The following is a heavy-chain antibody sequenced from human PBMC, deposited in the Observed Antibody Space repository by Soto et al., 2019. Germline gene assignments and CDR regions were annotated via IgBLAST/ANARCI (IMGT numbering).Heavy chain of an antibody. CDR2: IYYSGST. Sequence: SETLSLTCTVSGGSISSGGYYWSWIRQHPGKGLEWIGYIYYSGSTYYNPSLKSRVSISVDTSKNQLSLKLSSVTAADTAVYYCARERYSYGSGSYLDYWGQGTLVTVSS. D-gene: IGHD3-10*01. J-gene: IGHJ4*02. CDR3: ARERYSYGSGSYLDY. V-gene: IGHV4-31*03. CDR1: GGSISSGGYY.